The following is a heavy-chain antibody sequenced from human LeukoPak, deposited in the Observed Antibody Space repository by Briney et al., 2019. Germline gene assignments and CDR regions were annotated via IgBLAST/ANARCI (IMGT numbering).Heavy chain of an antibody. CDR2: ISAYNGNT. D-gene: IGHD3-10*01. Sequence: ASVKLSCKASGYTFTSYGISWVRQAPGQGLEWMGWISAYNGNTTYAQKLHGRVTMTTDTSTSTAYMELRSLRSDDTAVYYCARDPQAGWFGESWYYYGMDVWGQGTTVTVSS. J-gene: IGHJ6*02. CDR1: GYTFTSYG. V-gene: IGHV1-18*01. CDR3: ARDPQAGWFGESWYYYGMDV.